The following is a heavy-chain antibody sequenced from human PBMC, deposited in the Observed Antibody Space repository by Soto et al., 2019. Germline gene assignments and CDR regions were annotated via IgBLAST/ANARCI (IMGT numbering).Heavy chain of an antibody. Sequence: QVQLVESGGGVVQPGRSLSLSCAASGFTFTNFGLHWVRQAPDKGLEWVAVLLYNGYTQYYADSVKGRFTISGDNSKNTLYLQMDSLQPEDTGVYYCARAPNVTSWSYYCDYWGLGTLVAVSS. J-gene: IGHJ4*02. D-gene: IGHD2-2*01. CDR2: LLYNGYTQ. CDR1: GFTFTNFG. V-gene: IGHV3-30*04. CDR3: ARAPNVTSWSYYCDY.